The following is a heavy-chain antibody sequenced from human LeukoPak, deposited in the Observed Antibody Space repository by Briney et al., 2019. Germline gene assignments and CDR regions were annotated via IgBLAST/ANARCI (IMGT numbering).Heavy chain of an antibody. Sequence: PSETLSLTCTVSGGSISSGSYYWSWIRQPAGKGLEWIGRIYTSGSTNYNPSLKSRVTISVDKSKTQFSLKLSSVTAADTAVYYCARDKWEPRYAFDIWGQGTMVTVSS. CDR3: ARDKWEPRYAFDI. D-gene: IGHD1-26*01. CDR1: GGSISSGSYY. CDR2: IYTSGST. J-gene: IGHJ3*02. V-gene: IGHV4-61*02.